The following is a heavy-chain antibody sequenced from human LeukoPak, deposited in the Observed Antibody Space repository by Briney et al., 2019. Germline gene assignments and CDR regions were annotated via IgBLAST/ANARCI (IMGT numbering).Heavy chain of an antibody. D-gene: IGHD3-10*01. Sequence: GGSLKISCKGSGYSFTSYLIGWVRQMPGKGLELRGIIYPGDSDTRYSRSCQGQVTISPAPSTSTASLQWSRLTASDTAMYYCARAYYYGSGSYYNPGYWGQGNLVTVSS. CDR2: IYPGDSDT. J-gene: IGHJ4*02. CDR1: GYSFTSYL. V-gene: IGHV5-51*01. CDR3: ARAYYYGSGSYYNPGY.